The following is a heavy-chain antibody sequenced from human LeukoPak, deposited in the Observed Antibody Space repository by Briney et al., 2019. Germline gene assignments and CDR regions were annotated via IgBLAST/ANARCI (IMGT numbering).Heavy chain of an antibody. CDR2: IIPIFGTA. J-gene: IGHJ6*03. V-gene: IGHV1-69*01. CDR3: ARSSMVRRKNYYYYYYMDV. CDR1: GGTFSSYA. D-gene: IGHD3-10*01. Sequence: GSSVKVSCKASGGTFSSYAISWVRQAPGQGLEWMGGIIPIFGTANYAQKFQGRVTITADESTSTAYMELSSLRSEDTAVYYCARSSMVRRKNYYYYYYMDVWGKGTTVTISS.